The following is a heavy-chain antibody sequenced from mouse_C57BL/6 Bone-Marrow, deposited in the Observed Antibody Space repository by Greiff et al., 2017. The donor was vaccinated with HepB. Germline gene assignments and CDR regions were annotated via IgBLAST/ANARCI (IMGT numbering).Heavy chain of an antibody. CDR2: IYPGNSDT. CDR1: GYTFTSYW. Sequence: VQLQQSGTVLARPGASVKMSCKTSGYTFTSYWMHWVKQRPGQGLEWIGAIYPGNSDTSYNQKFKGKAKLTAVTSASTAYMERSSLTNEDSAVYYCTREAFITTVVARPAWFAYWGQGTLVTVSA. V-gene: IGHV1-5*01. J-gene: IGHJ3*01. D-gene: IGHD1-1*01. CDR3: TREAFITTVVARPAWFAY.